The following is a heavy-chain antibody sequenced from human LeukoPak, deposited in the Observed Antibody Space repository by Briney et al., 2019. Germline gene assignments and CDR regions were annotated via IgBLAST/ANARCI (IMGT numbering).Heavy chain of an antibody. CDR2: INPNSGGT. CDR3: ARDSGRSVGLRGWSFANWFDP. Sequence: GASVKVSCKASGYTFTGYYMHWVRQAPGQGLEWMGWINPNSGGTNYAQKFQGRVTMTRDTSISTAYMELSRLRSDDTAVYYCARDSGRSVGLRGWSFANWFDPWGQGTLVTVSS. D-gene: IGHD5-12*01. CDR1: GYTFTGYY. V-gene: IGHV1-2*02. J-gene: IGHJ5*02.